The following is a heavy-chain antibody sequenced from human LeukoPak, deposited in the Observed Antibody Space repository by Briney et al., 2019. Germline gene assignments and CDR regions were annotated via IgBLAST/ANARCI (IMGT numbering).Heavy chain of an antibody. V-gene: IGHV1-18*01. D-gene: IGHD2-2*01. Sequence: ASVKVSCKASGYTFTSYGISWVRQAPGQGLEWMGWISAYNGNTNYTQKLQGRVTMTTDTSTSTAYMELRSLRSDDTAVYYCARDRYRYCSSTSCYPSFDYWGQGTLVTVSS. CDR1: GYTFTSYG. CDR2: ISAYNGNT. J-gene: IGHJ4*02. CDR3: ARDRYRYCSSTSCYPSFDY.